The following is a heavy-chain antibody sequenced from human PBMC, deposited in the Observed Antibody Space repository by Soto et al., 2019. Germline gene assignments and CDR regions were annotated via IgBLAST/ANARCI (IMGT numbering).Heavy chain of an antibody. CDR2: ISYDGSNK. D-gene: IGHD2-21*02. Sequence: GGSLRLSCAASGFTFSSYGMHWVRQAPGKGLEWVAVISYDGSNKYYADSVKGRFTISRDNSKNTLYLQMNSLRAEDTAVYYCAKDKYGGNSGAALSWGQGTLVTVSS. CDR3: AKDKYGGNSGAALS. J-gene: IGHJ4*02. V-gene: IGHV3-30*18. CDR1: GFTFSSYG.